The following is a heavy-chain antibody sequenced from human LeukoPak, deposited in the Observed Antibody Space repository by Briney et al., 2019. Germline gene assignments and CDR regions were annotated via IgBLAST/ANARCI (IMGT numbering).Heavy chain of an antibody. J-gene: IGHJ4*02. CDR1: GFTFNSYA. Sequence: GGSLRFSCAAAGFTFNSYAMSWVRQAPGKGLEWVSAISGSGGSTYYADSVKGRFTISRDNSKNMLYLQMNSLRAEDTAVYYCAKAGYGSGSYYTLSHFDYWGQGTLVTVSS. D-gene: IGHD3-10*01. CDR2: ISGSGGST. CDR3: AKAGYGSGSYYTLSHFDY. V-gene: IGHV3-23*01.